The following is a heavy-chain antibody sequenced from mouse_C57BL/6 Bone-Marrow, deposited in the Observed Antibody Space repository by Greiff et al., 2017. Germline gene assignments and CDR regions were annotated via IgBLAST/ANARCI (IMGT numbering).Heavy chain of an antibody. CDR1: GYAFSSYW. J-gene: IGHJ2*01. Sequence: QVQLQQSGAELVKPGASVKISCKASGYAFSSYWMNWVKQRPGKGLEWIGQIYPGDGDTNYNGKFKGKAPLPADKSSSTAYMQLISLTSEDSAVYFCARGWYCSSYVYYWGQGTTLTVSS. V-gene: IGHV1-80*01. D-gene: IGHD1-1*01. CDR3: ARGWYCSSYVYY. CDR2: IYPGDGDT.